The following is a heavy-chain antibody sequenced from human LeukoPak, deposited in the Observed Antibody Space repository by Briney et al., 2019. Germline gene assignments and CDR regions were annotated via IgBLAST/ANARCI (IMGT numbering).Heavy chain of an antibody. D-gene: IGHD2-2*01. Sequence: SETLSLTCAVYGGSFSGYYWSWIRQPPGKGLEWIGEINHGGSTNYNPSLKSRVTISVDTSKNQFSLKLSSVTAADTAVYHCARGEICSSTSCPLSFDYWGQGTLVTVSS. V-gene: IGHV4-34*01. CDR3: ARGEICSSTSCPLSFDY. J-gene: IGHJ4*02. CDR1: GGSFSGYY. CDR2: INHGGST.